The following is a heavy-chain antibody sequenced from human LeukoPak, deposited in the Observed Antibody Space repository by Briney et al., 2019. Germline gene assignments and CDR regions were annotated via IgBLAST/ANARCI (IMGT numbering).Heavy chain of an antibody. CDR2: INHSGST. D-gene: IGHD3-10*01. CDR3: AMYRLLYYYGSGGYPDAFDI. V-gene: IGHV4-34*01. CDR1: GGSFGGYY. Sequence: SETLSLTCAAYGGSFGGYYWSWIRQPPGKGLEWIGEINHSGSTNYNPSLKSRGNIPVDTSKNQFSLKLSSVPAADTAVDYCAMYRLLYYYGSGGYPDAFDIWGQGTMVTVSS. J-gene: IGHJ3*02.